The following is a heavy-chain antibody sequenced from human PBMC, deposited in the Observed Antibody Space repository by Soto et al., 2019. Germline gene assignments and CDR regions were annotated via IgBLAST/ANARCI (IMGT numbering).Heavy chain of an antibody. V-gene: IGHV3-23*01. CDR2: ISAGSSDT. CDR1: GLSFSDNA. Sequence: AGGSLRLSCAASGLSFSDNAMSWVRQAPGKGLEWVSTISAGSSDTFYADSVKGRFTISRDNSKNTLFLQMNSVRVDDTAVYYCAQVPGARNYYFYGMDVWGQGTTVTV. J-gene: IGHJ6*02. CDR3: AQVPGARNYYFYGMDV.